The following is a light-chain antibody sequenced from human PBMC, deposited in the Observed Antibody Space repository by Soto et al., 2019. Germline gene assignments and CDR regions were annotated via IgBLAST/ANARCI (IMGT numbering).Light chain of an antibody. Sequence: DIQLTQSPSFLSASVGDRVTISCRASQGISSYLAWYQHKPGKAPNLLISAASTLKSGVPSRFSGSGSGTEFTLTISSLQPEDFATYYCQQHYAYPWTFGQGTKVDIK. CDR1: QGISSY. V-gene: IGKV1-9*01. CDR3: QQHYAYPWT. CDR2: AAS. J-gene: IGKJ1*01.